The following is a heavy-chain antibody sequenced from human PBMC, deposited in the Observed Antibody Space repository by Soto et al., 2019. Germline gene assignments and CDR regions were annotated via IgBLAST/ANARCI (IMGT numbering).Heavy chain of an antibody. Sequence: QVQLVQSGTEVKKPGASVKVSCKASGYTFSSYGISWVRQAPGQGLDWMGWIRADNGNANYAQKFQGRVTMTTDTSTSTGYKELRSLRSDDTAVFYCARGGSCTNGVCRFLGMDGWGQGTTVTVSS. J-gene: IGHJ6*02. V-gene: IGHV1-18*04. CDR3: ARGGSCTNGVCRFLGMDG. CDR1: GYTFSSYG. D-gene: IGHD2-8*01. CDR2: IRADNGNA.